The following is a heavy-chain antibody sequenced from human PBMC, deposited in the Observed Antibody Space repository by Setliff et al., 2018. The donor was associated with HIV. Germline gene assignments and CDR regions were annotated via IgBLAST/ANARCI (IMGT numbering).Heavy chain of an antibody. CDR3: ARRYTDYMDV. Sequence: GESLKISCKGSGYSFSNYWIGWVRQMPGKGLEWMGIVYPGDSDTRYSPSFEGQVTISADKSISTAYLQWSSLKASDSAMYYCARRYTDYMDVWGKGTTVTVSS. CDR1: GYSFSNYW. J-gene: IGHJ6*03. D-gene: IGHD1-1*01. CDR2: VYPGDSDT. V-gene: IGHV5-51*01.